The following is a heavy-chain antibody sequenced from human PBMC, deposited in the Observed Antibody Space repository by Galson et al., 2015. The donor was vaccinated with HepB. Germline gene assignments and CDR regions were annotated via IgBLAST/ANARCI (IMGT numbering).Heavy chain of an antibody. V-gene: IGHV3-30*04. Sequence: SLRLSCAASGFTFSSYAMHWVRQAPGKGLEWVAVISYDGSNKYYADSVKGRFTISRDNSKNTLYLQMNSLRAEDTAVYYCARQPTSLRYFDWLGGLDYWGQGTLVTVSS. D-gene: IGHD3-9*01. J-gene: IGHJ4*02. CDR3: ARQPTSLRYFDWLGGLDY. CDR1: GFTFSSYA. CDR2: ISYDGSNK.